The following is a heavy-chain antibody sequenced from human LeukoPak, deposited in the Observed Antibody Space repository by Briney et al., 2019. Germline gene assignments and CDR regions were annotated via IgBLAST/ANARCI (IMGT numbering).Heavy chain of an antibody. CDR2: ISGSGGST. J-gene: IGHJ4*02. V-gene: IGHV3-23*01. Sequence: GGSLRLSCAASGVTVSSNYMSWVRQAPGKGLEWVSAISGSGGSTYYADSVKGRFTISRDNSKNTLYLQMNSLRAEDTAVYYCAKDRPPRANGAFDYWGQGTLVTVSS. D-gene: IGHD2-8*01. CDR1: GVTVSSNY. CDR3: AKDRPPRANGAFDY.